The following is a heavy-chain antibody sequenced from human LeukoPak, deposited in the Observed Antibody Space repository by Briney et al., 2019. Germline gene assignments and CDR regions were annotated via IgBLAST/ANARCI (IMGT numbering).Heavy chain of an antibody. D-gene: IGHD3/OR15-3a*01. CDR3: AKAPPKEYDFWSGYYNYMDV. V-gene: IGHV4-39*07. CDR1: GGSVNRSSYY. J-gene: IGHJ6*03. Sequence: SETLSLTCTVSGGSVNRSSYYWVWIRQPPGKGLEWIGSIYYSGSMYYNASLKSRVTISVDTSKNQFSLKLSSVTAADTAVYYCAKAPPKEYDFWSGYYNYMDVWGKGTTVTVSS. CDR2: IYYSGSM.